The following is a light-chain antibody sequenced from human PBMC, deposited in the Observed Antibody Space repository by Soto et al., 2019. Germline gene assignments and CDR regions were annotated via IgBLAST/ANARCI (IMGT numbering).Light chain of an antibody. Sequence: DIQVTPSQSYVSASVGDTVTITCRARQMINSWLAWYQQKPGNAPRLLIYAASNLESGVPSRFSGSGFGTDFTLTISSLQPEDFATYYCQQANSFPQTVGQGTKV. CDR2: AAS. CDR1: QMINSW. CDR3: QQANSFPQT. V-gene: IGKV1-12*01. J-gene: IGKJ1*01.